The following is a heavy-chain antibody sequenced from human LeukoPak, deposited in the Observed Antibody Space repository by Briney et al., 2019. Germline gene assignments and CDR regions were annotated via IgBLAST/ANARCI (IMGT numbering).Heavy chain of an antibody. CDR2: IHPTGSST. V-gene: IGHV3-48*04. J-gene: IGHJ6*02. Sequence: GGSLRLSCAAAGFTFSSYGMDWIRQAPGKGLEWVSYIHPTGSSTYYADSVKGRFTISRDNTKKTLYLQMNNLRAEDTAVYYCARGHYGLDVWGQGTTVTVSS. CDR1: GFTFSSYG. CDR3: ARGHYGLDV.